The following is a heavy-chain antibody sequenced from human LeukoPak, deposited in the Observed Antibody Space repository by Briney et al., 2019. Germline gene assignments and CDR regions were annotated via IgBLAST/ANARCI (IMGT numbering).Heavy chain of an antibody. Sequence: PGGSLRLSCAASGFTFSSYSMNWVRQAPGKGLEWVSSISSSSSYIYYADSVKGRFTISRDNAKNSLYLQMNSLRAEDTAAYYCARDHLMGDYYMDVWGKGTTVTVSS. J-gene: IGHJ6*03. CDR2: ISSSSSYI. V-gene: IGHV3-21*01. CDR3: ARDHLMGDYYMDV. CDR1: GFTFSSYS. D-gene: IGHD3-16*01.